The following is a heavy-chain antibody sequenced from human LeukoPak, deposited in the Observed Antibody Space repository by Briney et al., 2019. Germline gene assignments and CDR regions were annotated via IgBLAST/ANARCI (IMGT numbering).Heavy chain of an antibody. CDR1: GFTFSSYA. Sequence: PGGSLRLSCAASGFTFSSYAMSWVRQAPGKGLEWVSAISGSGGSTYYADSVKGRFTISRDNSKNTLYLQMNSLRAEDTAVYYCAKGDSSGWDYYYYGMDVWGQGTTVTVSS. CDR2: ISGSGGST. V-gene: IGHV3-23*01. CDR3: AKGDSSGWDYYYYGMDV. J-gene: IGHJ6*02. D-gene: IGHD6-19*01.